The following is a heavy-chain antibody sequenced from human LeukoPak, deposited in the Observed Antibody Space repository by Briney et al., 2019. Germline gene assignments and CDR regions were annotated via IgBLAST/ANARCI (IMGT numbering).Heavy chain of an antibody. CDR2: VSYDGRTK. CDR3: AKGSNSNYGGLFDY. Sequence: GGSLRLSCAASGFTFSNYGMHWVRQAPGKGLEWVAVVSYDGRTKYYAGSVKGRFTISRDNSKNTLFLQMNSLRTEDTAMYYCAKGSNSNYGGLFDYWGQGTLVTVSS. V-gene: IGHV3-30*18. J-gene: IGHJ4*02. CDR1: GFTFSNYG. D-gene: IGHD1-7*01.